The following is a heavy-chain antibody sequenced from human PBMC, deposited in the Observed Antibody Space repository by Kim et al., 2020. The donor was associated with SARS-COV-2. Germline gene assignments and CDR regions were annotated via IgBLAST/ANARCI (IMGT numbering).Heavy chain of an antibody. J-gene: IGHJ4*02. CDR2: ISASGTGT. V-gene: IGHV3-48*02. D-gene: IGHD3-16*01. CDR1: GPGFSGYG. Sequence: GGSLRLSCVASGPGFSGYGMRWVRQAPGKGLEWVSFISASGTGTHYADSLQGRFTTSRDNFENSLHLHMTGLTDKDTAVYFCATQRGGESIRDWGQGTL. CDR3: ATQRGGESIRD.